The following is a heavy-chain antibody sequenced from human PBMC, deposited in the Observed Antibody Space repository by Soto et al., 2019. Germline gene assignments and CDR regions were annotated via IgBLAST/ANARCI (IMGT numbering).Heavy chain of an antibody. CDR3: AREGARYCTGGSCPVDY. J-gene: IGHJ4*02. D-gene: IGHD2-15*01. Sequence: QLQLQESGPGLVKPSETLSLTCTVSGGSISSSSYYWGWIRQPPGKGLEWSGSSNYSGNTYYTPSHKPRLNSSVDTSKNQFSLQLSSVTAADTAVYYCAREGARYCTGGSCPVDYWGQGTLVTVSS. CDR1: GGSISSSSYY. V-gene: IGHV4-39*02. CDR2: SNYSGNT.